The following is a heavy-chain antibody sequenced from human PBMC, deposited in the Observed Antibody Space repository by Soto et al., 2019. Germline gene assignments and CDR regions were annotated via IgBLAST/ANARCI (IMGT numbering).Heavy chain of an antibody. CDR3: AQIRASYRSIDY. CDR1: GFSLNTSGLC. Sequence: GSGPTLVNPTQTLTLTCTFSGFSLNTSGLCVSWIRQPPGKALEWLARIDWDDDKYYSTSLKTRLTISKDTSKNQVVLTMTNLEPMFVATYCFAQIRASYRSIDYWGQGTLVTVSS. CDR2: IDWDDDK. V-gene: IGHV2-70*11. D-gene: IGHD5-18*01. J-gene: IGHJ4*02.